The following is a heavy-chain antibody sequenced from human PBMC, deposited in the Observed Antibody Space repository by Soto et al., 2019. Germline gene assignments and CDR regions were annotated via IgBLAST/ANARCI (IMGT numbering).Heavy chain of an antibody. V-gene: IGHV1-3*01. CDR3: ARTTVTDYYYYGMDV. D-gene: IGHD4-4*01. CDR1: GYTFTSYA. J-gene: IGHJ6*02. Sequence: ASVKVSCKASGYTFTSYAMHWVRQAPGQRLEWMGWINAGNGNTKYSQKFQGRVTITRDTSASTAYMELSSLGSEDTAVYYCARTTVTDYYYYGMDVWGQGTTVTVSS. CDR2: INAGNGNT.